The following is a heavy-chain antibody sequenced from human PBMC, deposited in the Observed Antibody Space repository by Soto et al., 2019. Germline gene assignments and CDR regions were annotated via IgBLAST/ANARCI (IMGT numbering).Heavy chain of an antibody. V-gene: IGHV3-23*01. J-gene: IGHJ4*02. CDR3: ARRSSGWYLDY. D-gene: IGHD6-19*01. CDR2: ISGSGGST. Sequence: EVQLLESGGGLVQPGGSLRLSCAASGFTFSSYAMNWVRQAPGKGLEWVSVISGSGGSTYYADSVKGRFTISRDNSKNTLHLQMNSLRAEDTAVYYCARRSSGWYLDYWGQGTLVTVSS. CDR1: GFTFSSYA.